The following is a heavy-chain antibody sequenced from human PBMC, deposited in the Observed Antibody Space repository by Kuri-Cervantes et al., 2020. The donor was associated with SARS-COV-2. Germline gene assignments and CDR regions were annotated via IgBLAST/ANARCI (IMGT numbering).Heavy chain of an antibody. J-gene: IGHJ4*02. D-gene: IGHD2-2*02. CDR3: ARGGDYCSRTSCYKYPIDY. Sequence: ASVKVSCKASGYTFSAYGINWVRRAPGQGLEWLGWISTYKGNTNSAQKVQGRVTMTTDTSTNTAYMELRSLRSDDTAVYYYARGGDYCSRTSCYKYPIDYWGQGSLVTVSS. CDR2: ISTYKGNT. V-gene: IGHV1-18*01. CDR1: GYTFSAYG.